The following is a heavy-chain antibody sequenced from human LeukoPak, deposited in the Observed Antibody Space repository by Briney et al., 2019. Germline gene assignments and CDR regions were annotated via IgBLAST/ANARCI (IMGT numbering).Heavy chain of an antibody. CDR1: GYTFTSYA. CDR3: ARVLPYCSSTSCYVPSGNNLFDP. Sequence: ASVKVSCKASGYTFTSYAMNWVRQAPGQGLEWMGWINTNTGNPTYAQGFTGRFVFSLDTSVSTAYLQISSLKAEDTAVYYCARVLPYCSSTSCYVPSGNNLFDPWGQGTLVTVSS. D-gene: IGHD2-2*01. J-gene: IGHJ5*02. CDR2: INTNTGNP. V-gene: IGHV7-4-1*02.